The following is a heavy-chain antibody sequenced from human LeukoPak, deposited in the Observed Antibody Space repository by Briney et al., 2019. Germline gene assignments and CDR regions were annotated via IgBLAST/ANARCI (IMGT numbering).Heavy chain of an antibody. CDR3: TRDEPYCGTNNCPP. V-gene: IGHV4-59*01. CDR1: GGPSSNYY. CDR2: IYYTENT. D-gene: IGHD2-21*01. J-gene: IGHJ5*02. Sequence: SETLSLTSTIYGGPSSNYYWSWMRQPPGKGLGWIGYIYYTENTNDSPAFSSRVTISLDTSRTQFPLNLSSVTAADTAVYYCTRDEPYCGTNNCPPWGQGTLVTVSS.